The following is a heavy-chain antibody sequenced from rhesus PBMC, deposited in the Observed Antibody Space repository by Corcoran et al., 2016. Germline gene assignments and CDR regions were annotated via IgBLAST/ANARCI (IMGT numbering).Heavy chain of an antibody. CDR2: INWSGGST. Sequence: EVQLVESGGGVVQPGGSLRLSCAASGFTFDDYAMHWVRQAPGKVLEWVFGINWSGGSTYYTDSVKGQFTISRDNAKNSLYLQMGSLRAEDTALYYCARGGYNWNYPPDYWGQGVLVTVSS. CDR3: ARGGYNWNYPPDY. D-gene: IGHD1-26*01. J-gene: IGHJ4*01. V-gene: IGHV3-201*01. CDR1: GFTFDDYA.